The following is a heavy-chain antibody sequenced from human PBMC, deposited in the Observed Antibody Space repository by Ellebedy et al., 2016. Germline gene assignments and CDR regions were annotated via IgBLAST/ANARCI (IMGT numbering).Heavy chain of an antibody. CDR1: GFTVSTNY. V-gene: IGHV3-66*01. CDR3: ARDFSGSYYND. J-gene: IGHJ4*02. D-gene: IGHD3-10*01. CDR2: IYSGGST. Sequence: GGSLRLSCAASGFTVSTNYMSWVRQAPGKGLEWVSLIYSGGSTYYADSVKGRFTISRDNSKNTLYLQMNSLRAEDKAVYYCARDFSGSYYNDWGQGTLVTVSS.